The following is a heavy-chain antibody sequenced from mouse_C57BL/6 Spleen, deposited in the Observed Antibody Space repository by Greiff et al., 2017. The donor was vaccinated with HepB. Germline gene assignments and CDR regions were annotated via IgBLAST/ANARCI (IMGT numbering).Heavy chain of an antibody. Sequence: QVQLQQSGAELVKPGASVKISCKASGYAFSSYWMNWVKQRPGKGLEWIGQIYPGDGDTNYNGKFKGKATLTADKSSSTAYMQLSSLTSEDSAVYFCARGVRLRLYYFDYWGQGTTLTVSS. CDR1: GYAFSSYW. CDR2: IYPGDGDT. V-gene: IGHV1-80*01. D-gene: IGHD3-2*02. CDR3: ARGVRLRLYYFDY. J-gene: IGHJ2*01.